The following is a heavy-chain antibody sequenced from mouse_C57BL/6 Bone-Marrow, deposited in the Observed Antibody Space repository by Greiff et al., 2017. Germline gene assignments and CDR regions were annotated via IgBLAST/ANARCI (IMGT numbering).Heavy chain of an antibody. D-gene: IGHD2-3*01. Sequence: QVQLQQPGAELVMPWASVKLSCKASGYTFTSYWMHWVKQRPGQGLEWIGEIDPSGSSTNYNQKFTGKSTLTVDKASSTAYMQLSSLTSEDSAVYYCAKGDGYRFAYWGQGTLVTVSA. CDR1: GYTFTSYW. CDR2: IDPSGSST. CDR3: AKGDGYRFAY. V-gene: IGHV1-69*01. J-gene: IGHJ3*01.